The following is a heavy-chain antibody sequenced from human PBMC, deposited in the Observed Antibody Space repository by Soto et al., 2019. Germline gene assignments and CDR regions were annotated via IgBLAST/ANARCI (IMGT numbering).Heavy chain of an antibody. Sequence: PSETLSLTCTVSGGSISSYYWSWIRQPPGKGLEWIGYIYYRGSTNYNPSLKSRVTISVDTSKNQFSLKLSFVAAADTAVYYCARTPTRSGYYEYWAERTRVTVSS. J-gene: IGHJ1*01. CDR1: GGSISSYY. D-gene: IGHD3-22*01. CDR3: ARTPTRSGYYEY. V-gene: IGHV4-59*01. CDR2: IYYRGST.